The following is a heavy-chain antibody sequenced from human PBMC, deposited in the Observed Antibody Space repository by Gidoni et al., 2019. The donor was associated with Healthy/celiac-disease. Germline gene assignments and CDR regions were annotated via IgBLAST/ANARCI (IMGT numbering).Heavy chain of an antibody. D-gene: IGHD2-15*01. J-gene: IGHJ6*02. CDR1: FLSSGGYY. CDR2: IYYSGST. Sequence: FLSSGGYYWSWIRQHPGKGLEWIGYIYYSGSTYYNPSLKSRVTISVDTSKNQFSLKLSSVTAADTAVYYCARDAGCSGGSCYPLYYYYYYGMDVWGQGTTVTVSS. CDR3: ARDAGCSGGSCYPLYYYYYYGMDV. V-gene: IGHV4-31*02.